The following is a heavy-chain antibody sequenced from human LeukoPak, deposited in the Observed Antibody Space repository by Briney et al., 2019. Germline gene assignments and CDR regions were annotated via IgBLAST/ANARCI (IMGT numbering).Heavy chain of an antibody. Sequence: SETLSLTCAVYGGSFSGYYWSWIRQPPGKGLEWIGEINHSGSTNYNPSLKSRVTISVDTSKNQFSLKLSSVTAADTAGYYCASVKDFWGWPYPNNGAQGPLLTVSS. CDR3: ASVKDFWGWPYPNN. CDR2: INHSGST. D-gene: IGHD3-3*01. CDR1: GGSFSGYY. J-gene: IGHJ4*02. V-gene: IGHV4-34*01.